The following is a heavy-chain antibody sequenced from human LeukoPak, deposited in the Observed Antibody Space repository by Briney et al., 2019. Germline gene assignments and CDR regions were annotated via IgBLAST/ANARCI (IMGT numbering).Heavy chain of an antibody. CDR1: GFTFSDYY. V-gene: IGHV3-11*01. Sequence: GGSLRLSCAASGFTFSDYYMSWIRQAPGKGLEWVSYISSSGSTIYYADSVKGRFTISRDNAKNSLYLQMNSLRAEDTAVYYCARDRPYYYDSSGYQPDYWGQGTLVTVSS. CDR3: ARDRPYYYDSSGYQPDY. J-gene: IGHJ4*02. CDR2: ISSSGSTI. D-gene: IGHD3-22*01.